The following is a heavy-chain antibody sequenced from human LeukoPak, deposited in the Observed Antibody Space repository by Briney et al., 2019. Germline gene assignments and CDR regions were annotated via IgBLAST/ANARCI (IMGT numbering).Heavy chain of an antibody. D-gene: IGHD3-10*01. Sequence: ASVKVSCKASGYTFTSYYMHWVRQAPGQGLEWMGIINPSGGSTSYAQKFQGRVTMTRDMSTSTVYMELSSLRSEDTAVYYCARDTQSGRAYYYYYYMDVWGKGTTVTVSS. CDR1: GYTFTSYY. J-gene: IGHJ6*03. CDR2: INPSGGST. V-gene: IGHV1-46*01. CDR3: ARDTQSGRAYYYYYYMDV.